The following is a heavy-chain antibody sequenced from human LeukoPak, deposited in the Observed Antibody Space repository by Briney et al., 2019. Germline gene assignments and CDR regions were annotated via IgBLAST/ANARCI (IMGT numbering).Heavy chain of an antibody. J-gene: IGHJ5*02. CDR3: AREGLNMVRGVIPKEAWGWFDP. CDR2: IYYSGST. D-gene: IGHD3-10*01. CDR1: GGSISSSSYY. Sequence: KSSETLSLTCTVSGGSISSSSYYWGWIRQPPGKGLEWIGSIYYSGSTYYNPSLKSRVTISVDTSKNQFSLKLNSVTAADTAVYYCAREGLNMVRGVIPKEAWGWFDPWGQGTLVTVSS. V-gene: IGHV4-39*02.